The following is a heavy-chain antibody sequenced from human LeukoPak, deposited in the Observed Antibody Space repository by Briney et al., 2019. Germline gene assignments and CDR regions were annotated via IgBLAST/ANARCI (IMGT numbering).Heavy chain of an antibody. CDR3: ARAIAVARRSSGH. Sequence: ASVKVSCKASGYTFTSYYMHWVRQAPGQGLEWMGIINPSGGSTSYAQKFQGRVTMTRDTSISTAYMELSRLRSDDTAVYYCARAIAVARRSSGHWGQGTLVTVSS. J-gene: IGHJ4*02. CDR1: GYTFTSYY. CDR2: INPSGGST. V-gene: IGHV1-46*01. D-gene: IGHD6-19*01.